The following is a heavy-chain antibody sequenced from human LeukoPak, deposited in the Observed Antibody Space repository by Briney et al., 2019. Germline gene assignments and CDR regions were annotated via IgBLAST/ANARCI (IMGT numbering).Heavy chain of an antibody. Sequence: GGSLRLSCAASGFTFSSYSMNWVRQAPGKGLEWVSSITSSSSYIYYADSLKGRFTISRDNAKNSLYLQMNSLRAEDTAVYYCAREDDNRGYDYWGQGTLVTVSS. D-gene: IGHD5-12*01. CDR2: ITSSSSYI. J-gene: IGHJ4*02. CDR1: GFTFSSYS. V-gene: IGHV3-21*01. CDR3: AREDDNRGYDY.